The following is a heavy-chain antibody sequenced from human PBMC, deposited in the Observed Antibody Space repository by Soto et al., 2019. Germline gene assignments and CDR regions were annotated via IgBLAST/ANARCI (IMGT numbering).Heavy chain of an antibody. J-gene: IGHJ4*02. V-gene: IGHV4-59*08. D-gene: IGHD3-16*01. CDR3: ARHLGLILAAPNFDY. Sequence: SGTLSLTCTVSGCSISSYYWTWIRQPPGKGLEWIGYIYYSGSTNYNPSLKSRVTISVDRSKNQFSLNLSSVTAADTAVYYCARHLGLILAAPNFDYWGQGTLVTVSS. CDR1: GCSISSYY. CDR2: IYYSGST.